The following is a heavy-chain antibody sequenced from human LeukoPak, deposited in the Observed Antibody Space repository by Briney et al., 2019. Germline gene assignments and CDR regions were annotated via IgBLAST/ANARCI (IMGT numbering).Heavy chain of an antibody. D-gene: IGHD3-3*01. CDR1: GFTFDDYT. Sequence: GGSLRLSCAASGFTFDDYTIHWVRQAPGKGLEWVSLISWDGGSTYYADSVKGRFTISRDNSKNSPYLQMNSPRAEDTALYYCAKDIGRYSIFGIAHDYYYMDVWGKGTTVTVSS. CDR2: ISWDGGST. J-gene: IGHJ6*03. CDR3: AKDIGRYSIFGIAHDYYYMDV. V-gene: IGHV3-43D*03.